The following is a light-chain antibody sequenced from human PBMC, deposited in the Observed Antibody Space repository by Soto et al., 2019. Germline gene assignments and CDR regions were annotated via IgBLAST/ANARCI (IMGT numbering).Light chain of an antibody. CDR1: SSEVGGYNY. CDR2: EVS. V-gene: IGLV2-14*01. CDR3: SSYTSSSTLYV. J-gene: IGLJ1*01. Sequence: QSALTQPASVSGSPGQSITISCTGTSSEVGGYNYVSWYQQHPGKAPKLMIYEVSNRPSGVSNRFSGSKSGNTASLTISGLQAEDEADYYCSSYTSSSTLYVFGTGTKVTV.